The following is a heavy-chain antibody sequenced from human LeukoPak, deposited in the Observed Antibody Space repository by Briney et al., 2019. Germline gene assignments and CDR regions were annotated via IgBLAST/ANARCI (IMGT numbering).Heavy chain of an antibody. CDR2: TTSDLNVK. V-gene: IGHV3-30-3*01. CDR3: ARSRYCTNGICSYFDY. CDR1: GLTFRNYV. Sequence: AGRSLRLSCAASGLTFRNYVIHWVRQAPGNGLEWVAVTTSDLNVKLYADSVKGRFTISRDNAKNSLCLQMNRLRAEDTAVYYCARSRYCTNGICSYFDYWGQGILVTVSS. D-gene: IGHD2-8*01. J-gene: IGHJ4*02.